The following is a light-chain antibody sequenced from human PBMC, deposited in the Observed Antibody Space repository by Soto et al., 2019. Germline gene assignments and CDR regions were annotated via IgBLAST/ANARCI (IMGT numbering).Light chain of an antibody. Sequence: IVLTQSPAPLSLSPGKRATLSCRASQSVSESLAWYQQKPGQAPRLLIYDVSYRATGIPVRFSGSGSGTDFTLKISRVEAEDGGLYYGMQGTHWPRTFGQGTKVDIK. J-gene: IGKJ1*01. CDR3: MQGTHWPRT. CDR2: DVS. V-gene: IGKV3-11*01. CDR1: QSVSES.